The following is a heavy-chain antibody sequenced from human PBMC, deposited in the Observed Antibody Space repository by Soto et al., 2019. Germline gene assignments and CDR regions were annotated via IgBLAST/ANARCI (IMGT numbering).Heavy chain of an antibody. V-gene: IGHV4-4*02. CDR2: VYHNGRT. Sequence: QVQLQESGPGLVKPSGPLSLTCAVSGDSLTTNHWWSWVRQPPGKGLEWIGEVYHNGRTDYNPSLRSRVTMSIDTTKNQFSLKLTSVTAADTAIYYCARDAAVPGESDRFDYWGQGTLVTVSS. J-gene: IGHJ4*02. D-gene: IGHD6-19*01. CDR1: GDSLTTNHW. CDR3: ARDAAVPGESDRFDY.